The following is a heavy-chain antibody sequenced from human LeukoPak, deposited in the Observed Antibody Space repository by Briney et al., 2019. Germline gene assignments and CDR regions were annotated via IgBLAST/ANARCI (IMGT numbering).Heavy chain of an antibody. J-gene: IGHJ4*02. Sequence: PGGSLRLSCAATGFSFSYYEMNWVRPAPGKGLEWVSHISSDGHVETYVHSVRGRFTMSSGNAKNFLFLQMNGLRAEDTAVYYCARDTLNGPFVISLDYWGQGALVTVSS. CDR2: ISSDGHVE. V-gene: IGHV3-48*03. CDR1: GFSFSYYE. D-gene: IGHD3-9*01. CDR3: ARDTLNGPFVISLDY.